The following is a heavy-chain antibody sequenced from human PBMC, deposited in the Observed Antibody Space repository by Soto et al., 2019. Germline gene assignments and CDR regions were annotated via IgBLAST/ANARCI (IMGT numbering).Heavy chain of an antibody. V-gene: IGHV3-33*01. CDR2: ISQDDRNK. J-gene: IGHJ4*02. CDR3: ARDPGQDEAMDY. Sequence: QVQVVESGGGVVQPGRSLRLSCVASGFTLREFGMHWIRQAPGKGLEWVAVISQDDRNKYYADFAQGRFTVSRDNSKNTLYLQMNSLTADDTAVYYCARDPGQDEAMDYWGQGTLVTVSS. CDR1: GFTLREFG.